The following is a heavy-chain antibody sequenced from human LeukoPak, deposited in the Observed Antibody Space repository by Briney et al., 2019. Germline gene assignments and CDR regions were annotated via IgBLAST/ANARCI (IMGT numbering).Heavy chain of an antibody. D-gene: IGHD4-17*01. CDR1: AFTLSSYW. J-gene: IGHJ3*02. CDR3: AGEPATTFAFPI. Sequence: GGSLRLSCTASAFTLSSYWMHWVRQAPGKGLVWVSRVYSDASSTTYADPVKGRFTISRDNAKNALYLQMNSLRAEDTAVYYCAGEPATTFAFPIWGQGTMVTVSS. CDR2: VYSDASST. V-gene: IGHV3-74*03.